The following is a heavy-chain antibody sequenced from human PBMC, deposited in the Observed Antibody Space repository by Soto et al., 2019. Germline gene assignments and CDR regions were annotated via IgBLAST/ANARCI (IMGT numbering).Heavy chain of an antibody. J-gene: IGHJ5*01. CDR2: IFYNGNS. Sequence: LSHTCSVADGYSSNPVYYRARNRQPPGKGLEWIGSIFYNGNSYYNPSLKSRVTMSVDTSQNQFSLKLSSVTAADTAVYYCAGRTSLTSVEIFSGGLSGYNWVDPWGRGTLVTVSS. D-gene: IGHD3-3*01. CDR3: AGRTSLTSVEIFSGGLSGYNWVDP. CDR1: DGYSSNPVYY. V-gene: IGHV4-39*01.